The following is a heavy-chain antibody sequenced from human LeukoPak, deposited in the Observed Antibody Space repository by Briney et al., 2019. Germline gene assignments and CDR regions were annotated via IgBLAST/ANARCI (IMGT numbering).Heavy chain of an antibody. CDR1: GYGFTSYW. J-gene: IGHJ3*02. CDR2: IYPGDSDT. CDR3: ARRFGSVVVNDDAVDI. V-gene: IGHV5-51*01. D-gene: IGHD3-22*01. Sequence: GESLKISCKGSGYGFTSYWIGWVRQMPGKGLEWVGIIYPGDSDTRYSPSFQGQVTISADKSISTAYLQWSSLKASDTAMYYCARRFGSVVVNDDAVDIWGQGTMVTVSS.